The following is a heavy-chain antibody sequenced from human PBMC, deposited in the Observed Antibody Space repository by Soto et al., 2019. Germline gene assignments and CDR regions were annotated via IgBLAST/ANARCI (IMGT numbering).Heavy chain of an antibody. CDR3: ARGNWLVPLSPPYGMDV. J-gene: IGHJ6*02. Sequence: ASVKVSCKASGYTFTSYYMHWVRQAPGQGLEWMGIINPSGGSTSYAQKFQGRVTMTRDTSTSTVYMELSSLRSEDTAVYYCARGNWLVPLSPPYGMDVWGQGTTVTVSS. D-gene: IGHD6-19*01. CDR1: GYTFTSYY. CDR2: INPSGGST. V-gene: IGHV1-46*01.